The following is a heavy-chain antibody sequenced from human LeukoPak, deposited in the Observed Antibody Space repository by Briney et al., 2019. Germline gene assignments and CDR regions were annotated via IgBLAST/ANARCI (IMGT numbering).Heavy chain of an antibody. Sequence: SETLSLTCAVYGGSFSGYYWSWIRQPPGKGLEWIGEINHSGSTNYNPSLKSRVTISVDTSKNQFSLKLSSVTAADTAVYYCARGKVSYSSGWYFGYYYYYMDVWGKGTTVTVPS. J-gene: IGHJ6*03. CDR3: ARGKVSYSSGWYFGYYYYYMDV. D-gene: IGHD6-19*01. V-gene: IGHV4-34*01. CDR2: INHSGST. CDR1: GGSFSGYY.